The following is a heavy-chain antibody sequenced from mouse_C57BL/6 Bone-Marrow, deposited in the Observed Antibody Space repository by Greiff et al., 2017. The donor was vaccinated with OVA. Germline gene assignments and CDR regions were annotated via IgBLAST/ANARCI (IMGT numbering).Heavy chain of an antibody. CDR1: GFTFSSYA. V-gene: IGHV5-4*01. Sequence: EVHLVESGGGLVKPGGSLKLSCAASGFTFSSYAMSWVRQTPEKRLEWVATISDGGSYTYYPDNVKGRFTISRDNAKNNLYLQMSHLQSEDTAMYYCARDGDGYPYYAMDYWGQGTSVTVSS. CDR3: ARDGDGYPYYAMDY. CDR2: ISDGGSYT. J-gene: IGHJ4*01. D-gene: IGHD2-3*01.